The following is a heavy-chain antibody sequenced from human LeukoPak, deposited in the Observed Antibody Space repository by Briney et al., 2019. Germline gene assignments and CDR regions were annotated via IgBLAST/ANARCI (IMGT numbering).Heavy chain of an antibody. CDR1: GFTFSSYA. V-gene: IGHV3-23*01. J-gene: IGHJ3*01. D-gene: IGHD2/OR15-2a*01. CDR3: VKEDVSFP. Sequence: GGSLRLSCAASGFTFSSYAMSWVRQAPGKGLEWVSSISGSGGSTWDTDSVKGRFTISRDNSKNTLYLQMRSLRAEDTAVYYCVKEDVSFPWGQGTMVTVSS. CDR2: ISGSGGST.